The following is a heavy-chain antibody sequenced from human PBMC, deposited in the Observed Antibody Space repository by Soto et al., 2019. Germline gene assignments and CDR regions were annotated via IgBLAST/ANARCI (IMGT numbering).Heavy chain of an antibody. CDR3: ARCGGWDGKCYFDC. CDR2: IYADGRT. Sequence: DVQLVETGGGLIQPGRSLRLSCAASGFIVSSSYMTWVRQAPGKGLEWVSVIYADGRTYYADSVKVRFTISRDNSKNTLYLQMNSLSAEDTAVYYCARCGGWDGKCYFDCWGRGTLVTVSS. CDR1: GFIVSSSY. J-gene: IGHJ4*02. D-gene: IGHD6-19*01. V-gene: IGHV3-53*02.